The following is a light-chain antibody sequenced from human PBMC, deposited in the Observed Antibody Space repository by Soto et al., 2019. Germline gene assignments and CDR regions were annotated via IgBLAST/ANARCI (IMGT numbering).Light chain of an antibody. Sequence: QSALTQPRSGSGSPGQSVTISCTGTSSDVGAYRYVSWHQHHPGKAPKLMIYDVSKRPSGVPNRFSGSKSGNTASQTISGLQAEDEADYYCCSYAGSYTLAFGGGTKLTVL. J-gene: IGLJ2*01. V-gene: IGLV2-11*01. CDR2: DVS. CDR1: SSDVGAYRY. CDR3: CSYAGSYTLA.